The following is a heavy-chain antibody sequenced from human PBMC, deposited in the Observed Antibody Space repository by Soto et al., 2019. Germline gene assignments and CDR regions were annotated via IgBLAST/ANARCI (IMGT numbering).Heavy chain of an antibody. CDR1: GYSFTSYW. CDR3: ASTIVVVPAALDYYYYGMDV. V-gene: IGHV5-10-1*01. CDR2: IDPSDSYT. J-gene: IGHJ6*02. Sequence: PGESLKISCKGSGYSFTSYWISWVRQMPGKGLEWMGRIDPSDSYTNYSPSFQGHVTISADKSISTAYLQWSSLKASDTAMYYCASTIVVVPAALDYYYYGMDVWGQGTTVTVSS. D-gene: IGHD2-2*01.